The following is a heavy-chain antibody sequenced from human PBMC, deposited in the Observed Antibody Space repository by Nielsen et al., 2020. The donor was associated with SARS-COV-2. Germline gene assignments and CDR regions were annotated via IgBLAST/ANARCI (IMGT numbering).Heavy chain of an antibody. Sequence: GESLKISCAASGFIFSNYRMHWVRQAPGKGLVWVSHINPDESKTTYADSVKGRFTISRDNAKNSVYLQMNSLRAEDTAVYYCAKTARLLDLGGQGTLVTVSS. J-gene: IGHJ4*02. CDR1: GFIFSNYR. V-gene: IGHV3-74*03. D-gene: IGHD6-6*01. CDR3: AKTARLLDL. CDR2: INPDESKT.